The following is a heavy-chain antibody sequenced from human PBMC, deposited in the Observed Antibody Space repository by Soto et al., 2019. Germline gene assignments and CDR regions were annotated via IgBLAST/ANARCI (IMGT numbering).Heavy chain of an antibody. CDR1: GFTFSSYA. J-gene: IGHJ6*02. D-gene: IGHD3-3*01. CDR2: ISGSGGST. CDR3: AKGDFWSGYPLGYAMDV. Sequence: GGSLRLSCAASGFTFSSYAMSWVRQAPGKGLEWVSAISGSGGSTYYADSVKGRFTISRDNSKNTLYLQMNSLRAEDTAVYYCAKGDFWSGYPLGYAMDVWGQGTXVTVSS. V-gene: IGHV3-23*01.